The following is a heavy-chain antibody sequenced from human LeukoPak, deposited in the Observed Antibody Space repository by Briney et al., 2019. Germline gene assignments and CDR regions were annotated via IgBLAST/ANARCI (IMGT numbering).Heavy chain of an antibody. D-gene: IGHD1-7*01. Sequence: GGSLRLSCAASGFSFSSYDMHWVRQAPGKGLEWVAFISHDGRNEHYADSVKGRFTISRDTSKNTLYLQMNSLRAEDTAVYYCATAGNYRFDYWGQGTLVTVSS. J-gene: IGHJ4*02. CDR3: ATAGNYRFDY. CDR1: GFSFSSYD. CDR2: ISHDGRNE. V-gene: IGHV3-30*03.